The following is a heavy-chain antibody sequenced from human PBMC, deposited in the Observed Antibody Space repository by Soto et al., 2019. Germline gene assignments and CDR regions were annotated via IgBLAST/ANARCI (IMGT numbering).Heavy chain of an antibody. Sequence: QVQLVESGGGLVKPGGSLRLSCAASGFTFSDYYMSWIRQAPGKGLEWISYISGSNIYTNCADSVKGRFTISRDNANNSLYLQMDSLRVEDTAVYYCARDGGEVIPAAIGGGYGMDVWGQGTTVTVSS. CDR1: GFTFSDYY. J-gene: IGHJ6*02. D-gene: IGHD2-2*01. CDR2: ISGSNIYT. CDR3: ARDGGEVIPAAIGGGYGMDV. V-gene: IGHV3-11*06.